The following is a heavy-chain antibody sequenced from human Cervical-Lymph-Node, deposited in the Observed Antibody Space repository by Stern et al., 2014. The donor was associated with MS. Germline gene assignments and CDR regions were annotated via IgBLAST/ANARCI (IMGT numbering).Heavy chain of an antibody. CDR1: SGSISSYY. D-gene: IGHD2-2*01. J-gene: IGHJ4*02. CDR3: ARGRCGSAGCLPYFDY. Sequence: QVQLQESGPGLVTPSETLSLTCTVSSGSISSYYWSWIRQPPGKGLEWIGYIYYSGTTNYNPSLKSRVTISLDTSKSQFSLNLSSVNAADTAVYFCARGRCGSAGCLPYFDYWGQGALVTVSS. CDR2: IYYSGTT. V-gene: IGHV4-59*01.